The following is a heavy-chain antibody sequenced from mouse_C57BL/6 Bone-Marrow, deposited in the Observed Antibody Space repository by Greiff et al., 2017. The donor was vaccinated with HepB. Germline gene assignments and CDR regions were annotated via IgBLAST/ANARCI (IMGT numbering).Heavy chain of an antibody. CDR3: ARRGSYYGYDEDAMDY. CDR1: GFSLSTFGMG. Sequence: QVTLKESGPGILQPSQTLSLTCSFSGFSLSTFGMGVGWIRQPSGKGLEWLAHIWWDDDKYYNPALKSRLTISKDTSKNQVFLKIANVDTADTATYYCARRGSYYGYDEDAMDYWGQGTSVTVSS. D-gene: IGHD2-9*01. CDR2: IWWDDDK. V-gene: IGHV8-8*01. J-gene: IGHJ4*01.